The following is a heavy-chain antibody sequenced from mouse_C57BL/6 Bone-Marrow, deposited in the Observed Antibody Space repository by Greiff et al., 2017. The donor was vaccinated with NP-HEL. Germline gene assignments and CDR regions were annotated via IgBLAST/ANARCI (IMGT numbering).Heavy chain of an antibody. J-gene: IGHJ2*01. Sequence: VQLKQSGPELVKPGASVKISCKASGYSFTDYNMNWVKQSNGKSLEWIGVINPNYGTTSYNEKFKGKATLTADKSSSTAYMQLSSLTSEDSAVYFCARELVAFDYWGQGTTLTVSS. CDR1: GYSFTDYN. V-gene: IGHV1-39*01. D-gene: IGHD1-1*02. CDR2: INPNYGTT. CDR3: ARELVAFDY.